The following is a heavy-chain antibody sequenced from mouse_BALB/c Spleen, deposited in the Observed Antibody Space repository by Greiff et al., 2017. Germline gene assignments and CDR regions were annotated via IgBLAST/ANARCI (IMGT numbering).Heavy chain of an antibody. CDR2: IYPGDGDT. Sequence: VQLQESGPELVKPGASVKISCKASGYAFSSSWMNWVKQRPGQGLAWIGRIYPGDGDTNYNGKFKGKATLTADKSSSTAYMQLSSLTSVDSAVYFCARVYYGNVYYFDYWGQGTTLTVSS. CDR3: ARVYYGNVYYFDY. CDR1: GYAFSSSW. D-gene: IGHD2-1*01. V-gene: IGHV1-82*01. J-gene: IGHJ2*01.